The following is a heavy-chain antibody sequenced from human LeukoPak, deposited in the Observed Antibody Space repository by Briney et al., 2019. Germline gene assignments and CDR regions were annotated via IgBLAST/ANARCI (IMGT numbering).Heavy chain of an antibody. CDR2: IYYSGST. CDR1: GGSISSSSYY. D-gene: IGHD4-17*01. J-gene: IGHJ4*02. Sequence: SETLSLTCTVSGGSISSSSYYWGWIRQPPGKGLEWIGSIYYSGSTYYNPSLKSRVTISVDTSKKQFSLKVSSVTAADTAVYYCARTHDYGDYPTTYFDYWGQGTLVTVSS. V-gene: IGHV4-39*07. CDR3: ARTHDYGDYPTTYFDY.